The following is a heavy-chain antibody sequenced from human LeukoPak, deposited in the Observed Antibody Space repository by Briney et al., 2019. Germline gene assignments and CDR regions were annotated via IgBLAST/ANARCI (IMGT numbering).Heavy chain of an antibody. CDR1: GFYFSGYS. Sequence: GGSLRLSCGASGFYFSGYSMNWVRQAPGKGLEWVASINRGSTYMYYGDSVKGRFTISRDNAKNSLHLQMDSLRVEDTAVYFCARVEATTGRNYHYYYMDVWGKGTTVTVSS. J-gene: IGHJ6*03. CDR3: ARVEATTGRNYHYYYMDV. V-gene: IGHV3-21*01. D-gene: IGHD1-1*01. CDR2: INRGSTYM.